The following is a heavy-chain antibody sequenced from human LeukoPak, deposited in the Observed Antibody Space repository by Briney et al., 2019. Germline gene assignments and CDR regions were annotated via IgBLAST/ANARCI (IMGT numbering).Heavy chain of an antibody. D-gene: IGHD4-17*01. CDR2: NKSDGSST. CDR1: GFTFRSYW. J-gene: IGHJ3*02. Sequence: GGSLRLSCAASGFTFRSYWMHWVRLPPGKGVVWVSRNKSDGSSTSYADFVKGRFTISRDNANNTLYLQMNSLRAEDTAVYYCARGDPTVTTTGSGGLDIWGQGTMVTVSS. CDR3: ARGDPTVTTTGSGGLDI. V-gene: IGHV3-74*01.